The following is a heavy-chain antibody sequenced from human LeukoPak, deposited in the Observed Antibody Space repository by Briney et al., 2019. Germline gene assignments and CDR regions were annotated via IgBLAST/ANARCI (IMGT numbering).Heavy chain of an antibody. V-gene: IGHV4-4*07. D-gene: IGHD3-3*01. CDR3: ARGRGLYYDFWSGYVF. CDR1: GGSISSYY. J-gene: IGHJ4*02. CDR2: IYTSGST. Sequence: PSETLSLTCTVSGGSISSYYWSWIRQPAGKGLEWIGRIYTSGSTNYNPSLKSRVTISVDTSKNQFSLKLSSVTAADTAVYYCARGRGLYYDFWSGYVFWGRGTLVTVSS.